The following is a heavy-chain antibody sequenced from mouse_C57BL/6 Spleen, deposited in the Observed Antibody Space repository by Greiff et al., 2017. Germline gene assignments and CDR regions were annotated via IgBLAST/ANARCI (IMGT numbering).Heavy chain of an antibody. V-gene: IGHV1-76*01. CDR1: GYTFTDYY. CDR3: ARDLLL. CDR2: IYPGSGNT. D-gene: IGHD1-1*01. Sequence: VKLVESGAELVRPGASVKLSCKASGYTFTDYYINWVKQRPGQGLEWIARIYPGSGNTYYNEKFKGKATLTAEKSSSTAYMQLSSLTSEDSAVYFCARDLLLWGQGTSVTVAS. J-gene: IGHJ4*01.